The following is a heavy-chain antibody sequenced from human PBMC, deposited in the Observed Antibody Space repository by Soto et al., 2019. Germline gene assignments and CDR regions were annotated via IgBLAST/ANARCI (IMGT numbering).Heavy chain of an antibody. V-gene: IGHV1-8*01. Sequence: QVQLVQSGAEVKKPGASVKVSCKASGYTFTSYDINWVRQATGQGLEWMGWMNPNSGNTGYAQKFQGRVTMTRNTSXSXXYMELSSLRSEDTAVYYCARGLVLVPAAAVTTDDYWGQGTLVTVSS. CDR2: MNPNSGNT. J-gene: IGHJ4*02. CDR3: ARGLVLVPAAAVTTDDY. CDR1: GYTFTSYD. D-gene: IGHD2-2*01.